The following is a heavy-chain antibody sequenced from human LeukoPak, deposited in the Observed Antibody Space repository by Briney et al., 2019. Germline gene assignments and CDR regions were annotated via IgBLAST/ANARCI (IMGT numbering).Heavy chain of an antibody. D-gene: IGHD6-6*01. V-gene: IGHV1-18*01. CDR2: ISAYNGNT. Sequence: ASVKVSCKTSGGTFNNSAISWVRQAPGQGLEWMGWISAYNGNTNYAQKLQGRVTMTTDTSTSTAYMELRSLRSDDTAVYYCARDEQLVLDYWGQGTLVTVSS. J-gene: IGHJ4*02. CDR1: GGTFNNSA. CDR3: ARDEQLVLDY.